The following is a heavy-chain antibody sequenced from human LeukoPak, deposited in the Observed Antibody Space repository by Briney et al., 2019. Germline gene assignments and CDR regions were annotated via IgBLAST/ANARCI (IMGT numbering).Heavy chain of an antibody. Sequence: ASVKVSCKASGYTFTGYYMHWVRQAPGQGLEWMGRINPNSGGTNYAQKFQGRVTMTRDTSISTAYMELSRLRSDDTAVYYCATAGLLYTGHDDNWFDPWGQGTLVTVSS. CDR3: ATAGLLYTGHDDNWFDP. J-gene: IGHJ5*02. CDR1: GYTFTGYY. V-gene: IGHV1-2*06. CDR2: INPNSGGT. D-gene: IGHD2-15*01.